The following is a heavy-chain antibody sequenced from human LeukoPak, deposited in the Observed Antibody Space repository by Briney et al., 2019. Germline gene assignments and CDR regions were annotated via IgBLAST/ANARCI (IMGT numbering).Heavy chain of an antibody. CDR2: IRSKVNSYAT. D-gene: IGHD6-13*01. Sequence: GGSLRVSCAASGFTFSGSAMHWARQASGKGLEWVGRIRSKVNSYATAYGASVKGRFTISRDDSTNTAYLQMNSLKTEDTAVYYCASPDALYSSSSPRVYNWFDPWGQGTLVTVSS. CDR3: ASPDALYSSSSPRVYNWFDP. V-gene: IGHV3-73*01. CDR1: GFTFSGSA. J-gene: IGHJ5*02.